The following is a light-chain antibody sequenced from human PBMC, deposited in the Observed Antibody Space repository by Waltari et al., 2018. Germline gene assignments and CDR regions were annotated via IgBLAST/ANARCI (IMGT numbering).Light chain of an antibody. Sequence: DIQMTQSPSSVSASVGDRITITCRASQDVGRWLAWYQQKPGKAPQLLIFAASNLHTGVPSRFSGSGHGTDFTLSISSLQPEDFATYFCQQATSFPYTFGLGTKLE. CDR2: AAS. CDR1: QDVGRW. CDR3: QQATSFPYT. V-gene: IGKV1-12*01. J-gene: IGKJ2*01.